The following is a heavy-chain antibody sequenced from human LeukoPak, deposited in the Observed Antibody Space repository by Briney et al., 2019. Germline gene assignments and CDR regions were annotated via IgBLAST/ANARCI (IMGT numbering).Heavy chain of an antibody. J-gene: IGHJ4*02. V-gene: IGHV3-9*01. CDR3: TRVTSWRTGFDY. D-gene: IGHD1-1*01. Sequence: GGSLRLSYAASGFSFEAYGMYWLRQAPGKGLEWVSGITWNSDDMAYADSVKGRFTISRDNAKNCLYLQMNSLTVEDTALYYCTRVTSWRTGFDYWGQGTLVTVSS. CDR1: GFSFEAYG. CDR2: ITWNSDDM.